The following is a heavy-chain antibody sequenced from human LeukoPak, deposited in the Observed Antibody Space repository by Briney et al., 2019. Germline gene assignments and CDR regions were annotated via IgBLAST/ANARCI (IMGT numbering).Heavy chain of an antibody. Sequence: GGSLRLSCAASGFTFSSYAMSWVRQAPGKGLEWVSGISGSGGSTYYADSVKGRFTVSRNNSKNTLFLQMNSLRAEDTAVYYCAKDGGLWVSAHWGDSWGRGTLVTVSS. CDR2: ISGSGGST. CDR3: AKDGGLWVSAHWGDS. J-gene: IGHJ4*02. D-gene: IGHD7-27*01. V-gene: IGHV3-23*01. CDR1: GFTFSSYA.